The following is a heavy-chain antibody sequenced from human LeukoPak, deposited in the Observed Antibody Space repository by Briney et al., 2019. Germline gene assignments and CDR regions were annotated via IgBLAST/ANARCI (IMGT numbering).Heavy chain of an antibody. Sequence: GGSLRLSCAASGFTFSSYAMHWVRQAPGKGLEWVAVISYDGSNKYYADSVKGRFTISRDNSKNTLYLEMNSLRAEDTAVYYCARDVWDIVVVPAAIGGNYYYYGMDVWGQGTTVTASS. CDR1: GFTFSSYA. V-gene: IGHV3-30-3*01. J-gene: IGHJ6*02. CDR3: ARDVWDIVVVPAAIGGNYYYYGMDV. D-gene: IGHD2-2*02. CDR2: ISYDGSNK.